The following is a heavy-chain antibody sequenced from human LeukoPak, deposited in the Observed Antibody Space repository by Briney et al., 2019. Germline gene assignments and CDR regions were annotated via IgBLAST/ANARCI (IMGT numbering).Heavy chain of an antibody. CDR1: GFTFNTYT. V-gene: IGHV3-30*01. CDR3: ARGSRWLQLGPFDY. D-gene: IGHD5-24*01. CDR2: SSYDGSNN. J-gene: IGHJ4*02. Sequence: PGGSLRLSCAASGFTFNTYTIHWVRQAPGKGLEWVAVSSYDGSNNYYADSVKGRFTISRDNSRTTVYLQMNGLRPEDTAVYYCARGSRWLQLGPFDYWGQGTLVTVSS.